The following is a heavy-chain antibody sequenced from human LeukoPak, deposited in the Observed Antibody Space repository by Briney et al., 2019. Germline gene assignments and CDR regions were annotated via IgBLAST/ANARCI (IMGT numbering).Heavy chain of an antibody. D-gene: IGHD3-22*01. Sequence: SETLSLTCAVYGGSFSGYYWSWIRQPPGKGLEWIGEINHSGSTNYNPSLKSRVTISVDTSKNQFSLKLSSVTAADTVVYYCARGYYYDSSGYVTAPIGYWGQGTLVTVSS. V-gene: IGHV4-34*01. CDR1: GGSFSGYY. J-gene: IGHJ4*02. CDR3: ARGYYYDSSGYVTAPIGY. CDR2: INHSGST.